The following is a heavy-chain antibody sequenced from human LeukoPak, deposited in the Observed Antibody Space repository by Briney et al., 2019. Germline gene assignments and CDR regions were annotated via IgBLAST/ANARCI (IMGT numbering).Heavy chain of an antibody. CDR3: ARDDIAVAGPGDY. CDR2: INPNSGGT. J-gene: IGHJ4*02. Sequence: GASVKVSCKASGYTFTGYYMHWVRQAPGQGLGWMGWINPNSGGTNYAQKFQGRVTMTRDTSISTAYMELSRLRSDDTAVYYCARDDIAVAGPGDYWGQGTLVTVSS. CDR1: GYTFTGYY. D-gene: IGHD6-19*01. V-gene: IGHV1-2*02.